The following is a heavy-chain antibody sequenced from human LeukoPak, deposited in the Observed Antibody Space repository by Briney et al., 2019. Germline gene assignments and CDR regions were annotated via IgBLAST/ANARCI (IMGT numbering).Heavy chain of an antibody. CDR1: GITFSSYW. V-gene: IGHV3-7*01. J-gene: IGHJ6*02. Sequence: GGSLRLSCAASGITFSSYWMSWVRQAPGKGLEWVANIKQDGSEKYYVDSVKGRFTISRDNAKNSLYLQMNSLRAEDTAVYYCAKVRNFRAPNYYYYGMDVWGQGTTVTVSS. CDR3: AKVRNFRAPNYYYYGMDV. CDR2: IKQDGSEK. D-gene: IGHD3-3*01.